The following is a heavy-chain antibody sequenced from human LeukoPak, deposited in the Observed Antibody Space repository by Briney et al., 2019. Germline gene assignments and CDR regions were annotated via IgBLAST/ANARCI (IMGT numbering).Heavy chain of an antibody. CDR1: GFTLSDYY. V-gene: IGHV3-11*04. D-gene: IGHD6-19*01. J-gene: IGHJ4*02. CDR2: ISSSGSTI. Sequence: GGPLRLSCAGSGFTLSDYYMSWIRQAPGKGLEWVSYISSSGSTIYYADSVKGRFTISSDNAKNSLYLQMNSLSAEDTAVYYCARGYSSGWYGGYWGQGTLVTVSS. CDR3: ARGYSSGWYGGY.